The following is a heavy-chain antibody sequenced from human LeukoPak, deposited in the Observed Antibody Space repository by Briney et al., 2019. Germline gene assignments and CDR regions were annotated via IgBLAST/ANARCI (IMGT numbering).Heavy chain of an antibody. CDR3: AWSMDV. D-gene: IGHD2-15*01. CDR2: INGDGSTS. CDR1: GFTFYSYW. J-gene: IGHJ6*03. Sequence: GGSLRLSCAASGFTFYSYWMHWVRQAPGKGLVWVSCINGDGSTSNYADSVKGRFTISRDNAKNTLYLQMHSLRAEDTAVYYCAWSMDVWGKGTTVTVSS. V-gene: IGHV3-74*01.